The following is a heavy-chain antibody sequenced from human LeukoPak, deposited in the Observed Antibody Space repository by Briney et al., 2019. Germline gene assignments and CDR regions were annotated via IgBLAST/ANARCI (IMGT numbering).Heavy chain of an antibody. CDR2: INGDGSST. CDR1: GFTSSSYW. D-gene: IGHD5-24*01. J-gene: IGHJ4*02. CDR3: ARDRSYNLDC. V-gene: IGHV3-74*01. Sequence: GGSLRLSCAASGFTSSSYWMHWVRQAPGKGLVWVSHINGDGSSTSYADSVKGRVTISRDNAKNTLYLQINSLTAEDSAVYYCARDRSYNLDCWGQGTLVTVSS.